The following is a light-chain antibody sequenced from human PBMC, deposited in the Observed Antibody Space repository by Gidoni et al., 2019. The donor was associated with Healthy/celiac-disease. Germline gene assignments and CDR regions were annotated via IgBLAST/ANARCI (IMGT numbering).Light chain of an antibody. CDR2: GAS. V-gene: IGKV3-20*01. Sequence: EIVLTQSPGTLSLSPGERATLSCRASQSVSSSYLAWYQQKPGQAPRLLIYGASSRATGIPDRFRGSGSGTDFTLTISRLEPEDFAVYYCQQYGSSPWTFXQXTKVEIK. CDR3: QQYGSSPWT. J-gene: IGKJ1*01. CDR1: QSVSSSY.